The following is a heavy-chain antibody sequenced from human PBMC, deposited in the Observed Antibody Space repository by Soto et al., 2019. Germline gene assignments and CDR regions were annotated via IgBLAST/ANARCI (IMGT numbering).Heavy chain of an antibody. CDR2: ISGSGGST. Sequence: GGSLRLSCAASGFTFSSYAMSWVRQAPGKGLEWVSAISGSGGSTYYADSVKGRFTISRDNSKNTLYLQMNSLRAEDTAVYYCAKDADSSGYYYYYYGMDVWGQGNTVTVSS. CDR1: GFTFSSYA. J-gene: IGHJ6*02. V-gene: IGHV3-23*01. D-gene: IGHD3-22*01. CDR3: AKDADSSGYYYYYYGMDV.